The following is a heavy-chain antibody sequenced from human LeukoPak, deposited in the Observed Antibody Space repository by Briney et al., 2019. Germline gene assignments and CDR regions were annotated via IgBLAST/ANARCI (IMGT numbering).Heavy chain of an antibody. CDR3: AAVSSRGSYYVTDY. CDR1: GYTFTSYG. J-gene: IGHJ4*02. Sequence: ASVKVSCKASGYTFTSYGISWVRQAPGQGLEWMGWISAYNGNTNYAQKFQERVTITRDMSTSTAYMELSSLRSEDTAVYYCAAVSSRGSYYVTDYWGQGTLVTVSS. CDR2: ISAYNGNT. V-gene: IGHV1-18*01. D-gene: IGHD1-26*01.